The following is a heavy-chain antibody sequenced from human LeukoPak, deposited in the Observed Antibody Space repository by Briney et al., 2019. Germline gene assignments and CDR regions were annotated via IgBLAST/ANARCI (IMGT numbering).Heavy chain of an antibody. V-gene: IGHV3-23*01. D-gene: IGHD7-27*01. J-gene: IGHJ4*02. CDR2: ITTGGPHT. CDR1: GFTFCRYT. Sequence: PGGSLRLSCTAPGFTFCRYTMTWVRQAPGQGLKWVATITTGGPHTFYADSGRGRFTVSRDDSKNTLYLQMNSLGAEDTAVYYCAKDGGLWVSAHWGDSWGRGTLVTVSS. CDR3: AKDGGLWVSAHWGDS.